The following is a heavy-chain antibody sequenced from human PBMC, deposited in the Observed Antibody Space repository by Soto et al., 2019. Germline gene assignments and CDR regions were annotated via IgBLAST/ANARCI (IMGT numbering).Heavy chain of an antibody. V-gene: IGHV3-9*01. Sequence: LXLSCAASVFSFDDYAMHWVRQAPGKGLEWVSGISWNSGSIGYADSVKGRFTISRDNAKNSLYLQMNSLRAEDTALYYCAKVAYSSSWYYYYGMDVWGQGTTVNVSS. CDR2: ISWNSGSI. CDR3: AKVAYSSSWYYYYGMDV. CDR1: VFSFDDYA. J-gene: IGHJ6*02. D-gene: IGHD6-13*01.